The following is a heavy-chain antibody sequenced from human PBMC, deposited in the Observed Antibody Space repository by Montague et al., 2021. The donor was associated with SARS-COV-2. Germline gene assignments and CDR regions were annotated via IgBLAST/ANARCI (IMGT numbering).Heavy chain of an antibody. V-gene: IGHV3-48*03. J-gene: IGHJ6*02. CDR3: ARVGFLEWLLYFQHYGMDV. D-gene: IGHD3-3*01. CDR1: GFTFSSYE. Sequence: SLRLSYAASGFTFSSYEMNWVRQAPGKGLEWVSYISSSGSTIYYADSVKGRFTISRDNAKNSLYLQMNSLRAEDTAVYYCARVGFLEWLLYFQHYGMDVWGQGTTVTVSS. CDR2: ISSSGSTI.